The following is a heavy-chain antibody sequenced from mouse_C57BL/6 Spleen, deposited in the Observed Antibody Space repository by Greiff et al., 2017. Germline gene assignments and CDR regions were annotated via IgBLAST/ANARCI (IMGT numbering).Heavy chain of an antibody. D-gene: IGHD1-1*01. CDR1: GFTFSDYG. V-gene: IGHV5-17*01. Sequence: EVNVVESGGGLVKPGGSLKLSCAASGFTFSDYGMHWVRQAPEKGLEWVAYISSGSSTIYYADTVKGRFTISRDNAKNTLFLQMTSLRSEDTAMYYCARKTTVVANYAMDYWGQGTSVTVSS. CDR2: ISSGSSTI. CDR3: ARKTTVVANYAMDY. J-gene: IGHJ4*01.